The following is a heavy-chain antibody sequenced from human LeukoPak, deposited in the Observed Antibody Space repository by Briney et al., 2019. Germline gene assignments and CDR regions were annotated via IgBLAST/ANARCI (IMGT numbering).Heavy chain of an antibody. CDR1: GDSVSSNSAA. D-gene: IGHD5-24*01. Sequence: SQTLSLTCVISGDSVSSNSAAWNWNRQSPSRGLEWLGRTYYRSKWYSYSAVSVKSRIIINPDTSKNQFSLQLNSVTPEDTAVYYCARGGQGDGYSADEAFDFWGQGTMVTVSS. J-gene: IGHJ3*01. CDR3: ARGGQGDGYSADEAFDF. V-gene: IGHV6-1*01. CDR2: TYYRSKWYS.